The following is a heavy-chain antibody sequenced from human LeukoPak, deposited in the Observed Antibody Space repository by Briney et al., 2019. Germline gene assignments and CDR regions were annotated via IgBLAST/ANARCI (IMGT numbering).Heavy chain of an antibody. Sequence: ASVKVSCKASGYTFTGYYMHWVRQAPGQGLEWMGWINPNSGGTNYAQKFQGRVTMTRDTSISTAYMELSRLRSDDTAVYYCAKASGSVGYYFDYWGQGTLVTVSS. D-gene: IGHD1-26*01. CDR3: AKASGSVGYYFDY. J-gene: IGHJ4*02. V-gene: IGHV1-2*02. CDR1: GYTFTGYY. CDR2: INPNSGGT.